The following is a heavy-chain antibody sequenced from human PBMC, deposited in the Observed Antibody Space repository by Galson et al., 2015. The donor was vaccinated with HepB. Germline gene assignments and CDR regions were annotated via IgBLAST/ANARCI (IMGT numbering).Heavy chain of an antibody. J-gene: IGHJ4*01. V-gene: IGHV1-18*01. CDR1: GYTFTTYF. D-gene: IGHD5-24*01. CDR3: ARGGRATIGGPTFDY. Sequence: SAKVSCKASGYTFTTYFINWVRQAPGQGLQWMGRVSSYNGDTQYEQDLQDRVTMTTDTSTNTAYLALGNLRSADTAVYYCARGGRATIGGPTFDYWGHGTLVTVSS. CDR2: VSSYNGDT.